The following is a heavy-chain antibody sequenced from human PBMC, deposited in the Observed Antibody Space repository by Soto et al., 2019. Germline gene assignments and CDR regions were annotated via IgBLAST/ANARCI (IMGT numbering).Heavy chain of an antibody. CDR2: INAGNGNT. D-gene: IGHD1-26*01. V-gene: IGHV1-3*01. CDR1: GYTFTMYA. Sequence: ASVKVSCKASGYTFTMYAMHWVLQSAVQRLEGMGWINAGNGNTKYSQKFQGRVTITRDTSASTAYMELSSLRSEDTAVYYCARGPQGGSYYWFDPWGQGTLVTVSS. CDR3: ARGPQGGSYYWFDP. J-gene: IGHJ5*02.